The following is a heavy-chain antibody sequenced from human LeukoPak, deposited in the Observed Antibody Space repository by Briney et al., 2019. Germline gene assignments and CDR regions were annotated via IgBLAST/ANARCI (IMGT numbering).Heavy chain of an antibody. Sequence: GGSLRLSCAASGFIFSSYGLHWVRQAPGKGLEWVAVISYDGSNKYYVDSVKGRFTISRDNSKNTLYLQMNSLRAEDTAVYYCARGDDILTGYPGWYFDLWGRGTLVTVSS. D-gene: IGHD3-9*01. CDR3: ARGDDILTGYPGWYFDL. CDR1: GFIFSSYG. V-gene: IGHV3-30*03. J-gene: IGHJ2*01. CDR2: ISYDGSNK.